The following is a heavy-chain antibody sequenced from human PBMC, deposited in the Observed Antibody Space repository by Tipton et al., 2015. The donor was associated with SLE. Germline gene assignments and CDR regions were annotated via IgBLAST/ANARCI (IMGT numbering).Heavy chain of an antibody. CDR1: GGSISSYNYY. D-gene: IGHD1/OR15-1a*01. J-gene: IGHJ4*02. CDR2: VHTSGTT. CDR3: ARGKTRVEY. V-gene: IGHV4-61*09. Sequence: TLSLTCTVSGGSISSYNYYWSWIRQTPGEGLEWIGYVHTSGTTIYNPSLKSRVSISVDTSEKQVSLRLNSVTAADTAVYYCARGKTRVEYWGQGRLVTVSS.